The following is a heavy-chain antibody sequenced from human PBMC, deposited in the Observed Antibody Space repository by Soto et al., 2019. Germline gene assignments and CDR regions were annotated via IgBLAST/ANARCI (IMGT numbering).Heavy chain of an antibody. J-gene: IGHJ6*02. CDR3: AREGAAPYYYYGMDV. Sequence: TSETLSLTCNVSGGSISSSSYYWGWIRQPPGKGLEWIGSIYYSGSTYYNPSLKSRVTISVDTSKNQFSLKLSSVTAADTAVYYCAREGAAPYYYYGMDVWGQGTTVTVSS. CDR1: GGSISSSSYY. D-gene: IGHD6-6*01. CDR2: IYYSGST. V-gene: IGHV4-39*07.